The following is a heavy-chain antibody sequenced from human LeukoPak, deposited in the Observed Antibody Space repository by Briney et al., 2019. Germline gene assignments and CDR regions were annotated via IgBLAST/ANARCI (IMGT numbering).Heavy chain of an antibody. D-gene: IGHD3-22*01. CDR1: GFTFSSYA. CDR3: AKTMIVGVEEGSFDY. J-gene: IGHJ4*02. V-gene: IGHV3-30*04. CDR2: ISYDGSNK. Sequence: GGSLRLSCAASGFTFSSYAMHWVRQAPGKGLEWVAVISYDGSNKYYADSVKGRFTISRDNSKNTLYLQMNSLRAEDTAVYYCAKTMIVGVEEGSFDYWGQGTLVTVSS.